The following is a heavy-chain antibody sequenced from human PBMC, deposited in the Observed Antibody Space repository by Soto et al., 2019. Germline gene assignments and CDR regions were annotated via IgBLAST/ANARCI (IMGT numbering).Heavy chain of an antibody. V-gene: IGHV4-39*01. Sequence: QLQLQESGPGLLKPSETLSLTCSVSGGSIDRSGYYWGWLRQPPGKGLEWIGRIYESGITKYNPSTKSRVNISVDTSKNEFSLKLTPVTATDTAVYYCVRGDYSAYWSQGTLVTVSS. CDR3: VRGDYSAY. CDR2: IYESGIT. CDR1: GGSIDRSGYY. J-gene: IGHJ4*02.